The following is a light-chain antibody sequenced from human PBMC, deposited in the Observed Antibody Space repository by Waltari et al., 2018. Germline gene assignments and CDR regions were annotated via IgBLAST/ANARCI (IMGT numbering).Light chain of an antibody. J-gene: IGKJ1*01. CDR3: QHYLRLPAT. Sequence: SVLTQSPGILSLSPGVRAFLSGRAIESVSRALACYQQKPGQAPRLLIYGAFNMATGIPDRFSGSGSGTDFSLTISNPEPEDFAVYYCQHYLRLPATFGQGTKVEIK. V-gene: IGKV3-20*01. CDR2: GAF. CDR1: ESVSRA.